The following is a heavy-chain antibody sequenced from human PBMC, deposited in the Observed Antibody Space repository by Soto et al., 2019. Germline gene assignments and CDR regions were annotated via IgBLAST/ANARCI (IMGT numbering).Heavy chain of an antibody. Sequence: QVQLAQSPAEVKKPGASVRVSCKASGYTFIKYGIAWVRQAPGQGLEWMGWISPYDDNTIYAQTFQGRVTLTADRSAGTVYWALRGLKSNDTAVYYCARGGYYDNVWGKLSNYGFDKWGQGTSVTVSS. CDR1: GYTFIKYG. J-gene: IGHJ6*01. D-gene: IGHD3-16*01. V-gene: IGHV1-18*01. CDR3: ARGGYYDNVWGKLSNYGFDK. CDR2: ISPYDDNT.